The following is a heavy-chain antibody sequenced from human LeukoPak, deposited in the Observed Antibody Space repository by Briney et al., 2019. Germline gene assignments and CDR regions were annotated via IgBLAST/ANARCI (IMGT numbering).Heavy chain of an antibody. CDR1: GDSISRGGYY. CDR3: ARSGPHGGWYYFDY. D-gene: IGHD6-19*01. J-gene: IGHJ4*02. V-gene: IGHV4-31*03. Sequence: SETLSLTCTVSGDSISRGGYYWSWIRQHPGKGLEWIGYIYYSGSTDYNPSLKSRLIISVDTSVQHFSLNLTSVTAADTAVYYCARSGPHGGWYYFDYWGLGTLVTVSS. CDR2: IYYSGST.